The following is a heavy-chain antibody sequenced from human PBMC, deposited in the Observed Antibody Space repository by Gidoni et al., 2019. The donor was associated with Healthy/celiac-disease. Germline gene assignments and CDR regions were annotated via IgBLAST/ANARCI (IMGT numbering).Heavy chain of an antibody. CDR3: ARASVRYSGSYSFDY. D-gene: IGHD1-26*01. V-gene: IGHV3-33*01. CDR2: IWYDGSNK. Sequence: QVQLVESGGGVVQPGRSLRLSCAASGFTFSSYGMHWVRQAPGKGLEWVAVIWYDGSNKYYADSVKGRFTISRDNSKNTLYLQMNSLRAEDTAVYYCARASVRYSGSYSFDYWGQGTLVTVSS. CDR1: GFTFSSYG. J-gene: IGHJ4*02.